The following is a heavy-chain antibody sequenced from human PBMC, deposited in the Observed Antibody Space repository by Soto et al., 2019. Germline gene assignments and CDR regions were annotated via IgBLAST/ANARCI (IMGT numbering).Heavy chain of an antibody. CDR3: ARDDEGGSDCDLGY. CDR2: ISSDGSNK. V-gene: IGHV3-30-3*01. D-gene: IGHD1-26*01. J-gene: IGHJ4*02. CDR1: GFTFSSHA. Sequence: QVQLVESGGGVVQPGRSLRLSCAVSGFTFSSHAMHWVRQAPGKGLEWVTLISSDGSNKYYADSVKGRVTTSRDNSKNTMYLQMNSLRVEDTAVYYCARDDEGGSDCDLGYWGQGALVTVSS.